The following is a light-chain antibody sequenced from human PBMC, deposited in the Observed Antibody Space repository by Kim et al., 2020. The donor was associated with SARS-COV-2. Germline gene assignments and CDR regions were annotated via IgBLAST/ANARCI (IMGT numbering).Light chain of an antibody. J-gene: IGLJ2*01. CDR3: NSRDSSGNHLV. V-gene: IGLV3-19*01. CDR1: SLRSYY. CDR2: GKN. Sequence: LGPTVRVTCQGASLRSYYASCYQQKPGQAPVLVIYGKNNRPSGIPDRFSGSSSGNAASLTITGAQAEDEADYYCNSRDSSGNHLVFGGGTKLTVL.